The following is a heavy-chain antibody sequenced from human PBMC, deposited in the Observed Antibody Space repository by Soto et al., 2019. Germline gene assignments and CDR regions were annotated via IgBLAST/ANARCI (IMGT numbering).Heavy chain of an antibody. CDR2: IKSKTDGGTT. CDR3: TSRIAVAGPHYHYYRLDV. D-gene: IGHD6-19*01. CDR1: GFTFSNAW. Sequence: GGSLRLSCAASGFTFSNAWMNWVRQAPGKGLEWVGRIKSKTDGGTTDYAAPVKGRFTISRDDSKNTLYLQMNSLKTEDTAVYYCTSRIAVAGPHYHYYRLDVWGQGTTVTVSS. J-gene: IGHJ6*02. V-gene: IGHV3-15*07.